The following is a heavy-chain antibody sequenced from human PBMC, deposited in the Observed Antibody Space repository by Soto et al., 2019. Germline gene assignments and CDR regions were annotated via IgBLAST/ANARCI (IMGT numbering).Heavy chain of an antibody. CDR2: IYYSGST. CDR3: ARGTYCSGGSCFRDRTFDY. J-gene: IGHJ4*02. Sequence: QVQLQESGPGLVKPSQTLSLTCTVSGGSISSGGYYWSWIRQHPGKGLEWIGYIYYSGSTYYNPSLKSRVTISVDTSKNQCSLKLSSVTAADTAVYYCARGTYCSGGSCFRDRTFDYWGQGTLVTVSS. V-gene: IGHV4-31*03. CDR1: GGSISSGGYY. D-gene: IGHD2-15*01.